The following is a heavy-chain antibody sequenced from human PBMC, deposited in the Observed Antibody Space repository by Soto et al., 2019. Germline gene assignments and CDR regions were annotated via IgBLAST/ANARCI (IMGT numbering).Heavy chain of an antibody. CDR2: IYYAGSP. CDR3: ARLMGVVTVDY. D-gene: IGHD2-21*02. Sequence: QLQLQESGPGLVKPSETLSLTCSVSGGSISSTGHYWGWIRQPPGKGLEGIGNIYYAGSPYYNPSLNIRVTISVDTSTNHFSLALTSVTAADTAVYYCARLMGVVTVDYWGQGALVTVSS. V-gene: IGHV4-39*02. J-gene: IGHJ4*02. CDR1: GGSISSTGHY.